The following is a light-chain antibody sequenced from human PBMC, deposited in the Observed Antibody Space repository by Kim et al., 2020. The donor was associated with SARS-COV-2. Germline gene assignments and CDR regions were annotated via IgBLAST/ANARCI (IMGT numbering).Light chain of an antibody. Sequence: DIQMTQSPSSLSASLGDRVTITCRASQSIGTHLNWFQQKPGKTPNLLIYTTTNLQSGVPSRFSGSGSGTDFTLTINSLQPEDFATYYCQQSYSVPWTFGQGTKVDIK. CDR3: QQSYSVPWT. CDR2: TTT. CDR1: QSIGTH. V-gene: IGKV1-39*01. J-gene: IGKJ1*01.